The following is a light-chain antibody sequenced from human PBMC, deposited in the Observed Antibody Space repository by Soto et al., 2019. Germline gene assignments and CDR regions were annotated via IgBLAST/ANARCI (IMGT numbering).Light chain of an antibody. CDR1: SSNIGSHT. CDR3: AAWDDSLNGPV. J-gene: IGLJ3*02. V-gene: IGLV1-44*01. Sequence: QSVLTQPPSASGTPGQRVTISCSGSSSNIGSHTVNLYQQLPGTAPKLLIYNNNQRPSGVPDRFSGSKSGTSASLAISGLQSEDEADYSCAAWDDSLNGPVFGGGTKLTVL. CDR2: NNN.